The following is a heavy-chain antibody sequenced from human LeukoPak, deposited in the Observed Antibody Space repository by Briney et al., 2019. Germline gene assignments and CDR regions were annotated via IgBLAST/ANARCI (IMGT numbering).Heavy chain of an antibody. V-gene: IGHV3-33*01. J-gene: IGHJ4*02. D-gene: IGHD2/OR15-2a*01. CDR2: IWNDGSNK. CDR1: GFTFSNFA. Sequence: PGGSLRLSCAASGFTFSNFAMHWVRQTPGKGLEWVAVIWNDGSNKYYPDSVKGRFTISRDNSKNTLYLQTNSLSDDDTAVYYCAGDRNRSYFDFWGQGTLVTVSS. CDR3: AGDRNRSYFDF.